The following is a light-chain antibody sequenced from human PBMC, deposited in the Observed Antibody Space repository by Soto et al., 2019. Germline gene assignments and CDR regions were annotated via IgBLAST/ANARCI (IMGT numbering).Light chain of an antibody. CDR1: QSVTTNY. J-gene: IGKJ2*01. Sequence: EIVLTQSPGTLSLSPGERATLSCRASQSVTTNYLAWYQQKPGQAPSLLVYAASARASDIPDRFSGSGSGTDFALTISRLQPEDSAVYYCQQYGGSPPYTVGQGTKVDIK. CDR2: AAS. CDR3: QQYGGSPPYT. V-gene: IGKV3-20*01.